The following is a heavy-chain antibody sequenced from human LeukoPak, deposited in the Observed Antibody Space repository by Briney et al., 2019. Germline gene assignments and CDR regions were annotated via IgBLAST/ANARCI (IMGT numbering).Heavy chain of an antibody. D-gene: IGHD4-23*01. CDR1: GFTFSSYA. CDR3: AKCFMVTPYAFDI. Sequence: AGGSLRLSCAASGFTFSSYAMSWVRQAPGKGLEWVSAISGSGGSTYYADSVKGRFTISRDNSKNTLYLQMNSLIAEDTAVYYCAKCFMVTPYAFDIWGQGTMVTVSS. V-gene: IGHV3-23*01. CDR2: ISGSGGST. J-gene: IGHJ3*02.